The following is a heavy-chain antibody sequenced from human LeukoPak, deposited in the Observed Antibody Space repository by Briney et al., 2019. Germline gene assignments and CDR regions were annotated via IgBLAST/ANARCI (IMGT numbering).Heavy chain of an antibody. CDR2: ISGSGGST. V-gene: IGHV3-23*01. CDR1: GFTSSSYA. D-gene: IGHD6-13*01. CDR3: AKDLYDSSSGGAFDI. J-gene: IGHJ3*02. Sequence: GGSLRLSCAASGFTSSSYAMSWVRQAPGKGLEWVSAISGSGGSTYYADSVKGRFTISRDNSKNTLYLQMNSLRAEDTAVYYCAKDLYDSSSGGAFDIWGQGTMVTVSS.